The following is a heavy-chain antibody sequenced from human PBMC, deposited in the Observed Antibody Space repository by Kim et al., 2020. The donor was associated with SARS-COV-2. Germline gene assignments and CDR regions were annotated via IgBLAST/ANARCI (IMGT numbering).Heavy chain of an antibody. V-gene: IGHV3-13*04. CDR2: IGTAGDT. CDR1: GFTFSSYD. J-gene: IGHJ5*02. CDR3: ARGGVLIAAAGNGFDP. Sequence: GGSLRLSCAASGFTFSSYDMHWVRKATGKGLEWVSAIGTAGDTYYPGSVKGRFTISRENAKNSLYLQMNSLRAGDTAVYYCARGGVLIAAAGNGFDPWGQGTLVTVSS. D-gene: IGHD6-13*01.